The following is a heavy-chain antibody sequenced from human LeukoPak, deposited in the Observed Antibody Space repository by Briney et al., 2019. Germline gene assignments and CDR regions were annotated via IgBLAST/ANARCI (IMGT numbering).Heavy chain of an antibody. CDR1: GFTFSRYA. CDR2: ISGSGGST. V-gene: IGHV3-23*01. J-gene: IGHJ6*04. Sequence: GGSLRLSCAASGFTFSRYAMSWVRQAPGKGLEWVSAISGSGGSTYYADSVKGRFTISRDNSKNTLYLQMNSLRAEDTAVYYCAKGESLGYCSSTSCYGLYYGMDVWGKGTTVTVSS. CDR3: AKGESLGYCSSTSCYGLYYGMDV. D-gene: IGHD2-2*01.